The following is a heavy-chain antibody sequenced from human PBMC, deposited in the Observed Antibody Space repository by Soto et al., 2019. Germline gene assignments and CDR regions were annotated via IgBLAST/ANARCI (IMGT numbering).Heavy chain of an antibody. CDR3: ARDLDSGSEYYYYGMDV. Sequence: PSETLSLTCTVSGGSISSYYWSWIRQHPGKGLEWIGYIYYSGSTYYNPSLKSRVTISVDTSKNQFSLKLSSVTAADTAVYYCARDLDSGSEYYYYGMDVWGQGTTVTVSS. V-gene: IGHV4-59*06. CDR2: IYYSGST. CDR1: GGSISSYY. D-gene: IGHD1-26*01. J-gene: IGHJ6*02.